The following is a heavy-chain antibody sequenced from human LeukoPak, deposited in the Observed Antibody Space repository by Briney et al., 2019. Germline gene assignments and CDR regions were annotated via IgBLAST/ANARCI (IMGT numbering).Heavy chain of an antibody. CDR1: GLTFRSYW. J-gene: IGHJ4*02. Sequence: GESLPLSCAASGLTFRSYWMSWVRQAPGKGLEWVANIHPDRGTRKYVDAVGGRFTISRDNAANPLYLQMDSLRGEDTAVYYRATTFPYCSSGTCTLGGQGTLVTVSS. CDR2: IHPDRGTR. V-gene: IGHV3-7*01. CDR3: ATTFPYCSSGTCTL. D-gene: IGHD2-15*01.